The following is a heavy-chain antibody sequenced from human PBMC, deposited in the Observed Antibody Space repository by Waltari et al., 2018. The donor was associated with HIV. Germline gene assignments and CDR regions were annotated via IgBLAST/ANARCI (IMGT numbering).Heavy chain of an antibody. CDR2: ISYSGTT. CDR1: GGSLSSGSYY. CDR3: VRQGYCSGGTCYRWFDP. J-gene: IGHJ5*02. Sequence: QLQLQESGPGLVKPSETLSLTCTVSGGSLSSGSYYWAWIRQPPGKGLEWSGSISYSGTTYYNTSLTSRVAVSVDTSKNQFSLRLTSVTAADTAVYYCVRQGYCSGGTCYRWFDPWGQGTLVTVSS. D-gene: IGHD2-15*01. V-gene: IGHV4-39*01.